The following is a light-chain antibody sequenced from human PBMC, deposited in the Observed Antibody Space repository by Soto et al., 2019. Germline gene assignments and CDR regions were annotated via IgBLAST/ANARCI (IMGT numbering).Light chain of an antibody. CDR3: QTWGTGLWV. J-gene: IGLJ3*02. Sequence: QPVLTQSPSASASLGASVKLTCTLSSGHSNYAIAWHQQQPEKGPRYLMKLNSDGSHSKGDGIPDRFSGSSSGAERYLTIPSLQSEDEADYYCQTWGTGLWVFGGGTKLTVL. CDR1: SGHSNYA. V-gene: IGLV4-69*01. CDR2: LNSDGSH.